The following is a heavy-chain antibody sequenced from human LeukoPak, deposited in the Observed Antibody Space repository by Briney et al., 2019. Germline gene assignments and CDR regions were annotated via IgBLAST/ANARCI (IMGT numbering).Heavy chain of an antibody. J-gene: IGHJ4*02. V-gene: IGHV3-9*01. CDR3: AKADSSGYYYGSFDY. D-gene: IGHD3-22*01. CDR2: ISWNSGSV. Sequence: GRSLRLSCAASGFTFDDYAMHWVRQAPGKGLEWVSSISWNSGSVDYADSVKGRFTISRDNAKNSLYLQMNSLRAEDTALYYSAKADSSGYYYGSFDYWGQGTLVTVSS. CDR1: GFTFDDYA.